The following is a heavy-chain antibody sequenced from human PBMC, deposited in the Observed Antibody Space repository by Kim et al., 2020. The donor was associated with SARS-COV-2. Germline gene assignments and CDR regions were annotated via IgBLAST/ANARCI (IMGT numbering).Heavy chain of an antibody. CDR3: ATEGLMITFGGAITTSLHAFDI. D-gene: IGHD3-16*02. CDR2: FDPEDGET. J-gene: IGHJ3*02. Sequence: ASVKVSCKVSGYTLTELSMHWVRQAPGKGLEWMGGFDPEDGETIYAQKFQGRVTMTEDTSTDTAYMELSSLRSEDTAVYYCATEGLMITFGGAITTSLHAFDIWGQGTMVTVSS. V-gene: IGHV1-24*01. CDR1: GYTLTELS.